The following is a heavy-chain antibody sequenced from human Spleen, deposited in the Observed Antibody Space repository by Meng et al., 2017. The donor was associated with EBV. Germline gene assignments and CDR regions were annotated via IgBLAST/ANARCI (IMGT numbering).Heavy chain of an antibody. CDR2: IYHSGSI. CDR1: GSANSRSNW. J-gene: IGHJ4*02. D-gene: IGHD6-13*01. CDR3: ARGASAGLIDY. Sequence: QAHLQGAGTGRGEPSWNLSLTCRVAGSANSRSNWWNWVRQSPGKGLEWIGEIYHSGSINYNPSLMSRLTLSVDKSNNQFSLRLYSVTAADTAVYYCARGASAGLIDYWGQGTLVTVSS. V-gene: IGHV4-4*02.